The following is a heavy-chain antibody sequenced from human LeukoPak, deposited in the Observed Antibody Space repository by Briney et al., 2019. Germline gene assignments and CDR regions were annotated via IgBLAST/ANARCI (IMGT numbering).Heavy chain of an antibody. CDR2: IYHSVST. CDR3: ARGGDYGYYYYYYMDV. J-gene: IGHJ6*03. CDR1: GYSINRGYY. D-gene: IGHD4-17*01. Sequence: PSETLSLTCTVSGYSINRGYYWGWIRQPPGMGLEWIGSIYHSVSTYYNPSLKSRVTISVDTSKNQFSLKLSSVTAADTAVYYCARGGDYGYYYYYYMDVWGKGTTVTVSS. V-gene: IGHV4-38-2*02.